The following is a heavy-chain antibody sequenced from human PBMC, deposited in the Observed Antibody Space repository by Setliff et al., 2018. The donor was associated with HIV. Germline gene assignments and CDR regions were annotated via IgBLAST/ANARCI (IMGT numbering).Heavy chain of an antibody. CDR2: IYYSGET. CDR1: GEFVSSGGNY. J-gene: IGHJ4*02. D-gene: IGHD2-2*01. V-gene: IGHV4-31*03. Sequence: PSETLSLTCTVFGEFVSSGGNYWGWVRQLPGKALEWIGYIYYSGETYYSPSLKSRVTISLDTSQSQFSLKLSSVTAADTAVFYCAGVNFLGGSSTSCPVHYWGQGTLVTV. CDR3: AGVNFLGGSSTSCPVHY.